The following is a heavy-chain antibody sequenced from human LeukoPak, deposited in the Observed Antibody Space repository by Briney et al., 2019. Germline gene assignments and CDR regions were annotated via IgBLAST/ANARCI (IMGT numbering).Heavy chain of an antibody. D-gene: IGHD3-3*01. J-gene: IGHJ4*02. CDR2: INPNSGGT. CDR1: GYTFTGYY. Sequence: ASVKVSCKASGYTFTGYYMHWVRQAPGQGLEWMGWINPNSGGTNYAQKFQGRVTMTRDTSISTAYMELSRLRSDDTAVYYCARSPVGSWSGYYHYWGQGTLVTVSS. V-gene: IGHV1-2*02. CDR3: ARSPVGSWSGYYHY.